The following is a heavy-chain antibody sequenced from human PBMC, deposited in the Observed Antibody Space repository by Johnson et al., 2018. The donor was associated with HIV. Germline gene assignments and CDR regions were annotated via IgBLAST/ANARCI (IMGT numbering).Heavy chain of an antibody. CDR3: ARVVRKGGAHHDAFDI. CDR1: GFTFSSYA. J-gene: IGHJ3*02. D-gene: IGHD1-26*01. V-gene: IGHV3-30-3*01. Sequence: QEKLVESGGGVVQPGRSLRLSCAASGFTFSSYAMHWVRQAPGKGLEWVAVISYDGSNKYYADSVKGRFTISRDNSKNTLYLQMNSLRAEDTAVYYCARVVRKGGAHHDAFDIWGQGTMVTVSS. CDR2: ISYDGSNK.